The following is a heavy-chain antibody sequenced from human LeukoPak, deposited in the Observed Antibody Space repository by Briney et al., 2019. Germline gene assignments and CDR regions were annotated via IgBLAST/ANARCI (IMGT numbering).Heavy chain of an antibody. J-gene: IGHJ4*02. CDR3: ARSDYGVPSDY. D-gene: IGHD3-16*01. CDR1: GFTVSSNY. Sequence: GGSLRLSCAASGFTVSSNYMSWVRQAPGKGLEWVAVISYDGSNKYYADSVKGRFTISRDNSKNTLYLQMNSLRAEDTAVYYCARSDYGVPSDYWGQGTLVTVSS. CDR2: ISYDGSNK. V-gene: IGHV3-30-3*01.